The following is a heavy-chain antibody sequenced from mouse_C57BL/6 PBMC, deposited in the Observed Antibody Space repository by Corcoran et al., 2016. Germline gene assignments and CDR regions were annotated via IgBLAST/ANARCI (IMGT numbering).Heavy chain of an antibody. CDR1: GFNIKNIY. CDR2: IDPANGNT. V-gene: IGHV14-3*01. Sequence: EVQLQQSVAELVRPGASVTLSCTASGFNIKNIYMHWVKQRPGQGLEWIGRIDPANGNTRYAPKFQGKATITADTSSNTASVQLSSLTSEDTAIYYCVRTPPGYFDVWGTGTTVTVSS. CDR3: VRTPPGYFDV. J-gene: IGHJ1*03.